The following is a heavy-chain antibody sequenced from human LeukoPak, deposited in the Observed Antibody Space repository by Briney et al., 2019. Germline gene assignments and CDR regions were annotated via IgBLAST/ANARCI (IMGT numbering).Heavy chain of an antibody. D-gene: IGHD5-12*01. CDR1: GYTFTGYY. CDR3: ARDPSGHADAFDI. Sequence: ASVKVSCKASGYTFTGYYMHWVRQAPGQGLEWMGWINPNSGGTNYAQKFQGRVTMTRDTSISTAYMELSRLRSDDTAVYYCARDPSGHADAFDIWGQGTMVTVSS. CDR2: INPNSGGT. V-gene: IGHV1-2*02. J-gene: IGHJ3*02.